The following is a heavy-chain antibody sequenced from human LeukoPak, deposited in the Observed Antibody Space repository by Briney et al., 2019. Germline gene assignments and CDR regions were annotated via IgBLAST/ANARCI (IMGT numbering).Heavy chain of an antibody. CDR2: ISSSSSTI. Sequence: GGSLRLSCAASGFTFSSYSMNWVRQAPGKGLEWVSYISSSSSTIYYADSVKGRFTISRDNSKNTLSLQMNSLRVEDTAIYYCTRSGYRHPYHFDSWGQGTLVTVSS. D-gene: IGHD3-22*01. CDR1: GFTFSSYS. V-gene: IGHV3-48*01. J-gene: IGHJ4*02. CDR3: TRSGYRHPYHFDS.